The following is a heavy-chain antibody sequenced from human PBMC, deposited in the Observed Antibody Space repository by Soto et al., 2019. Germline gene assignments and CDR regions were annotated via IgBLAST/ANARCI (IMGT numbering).Heavy chain of an antibody. J-gene: IGHJ4*02. V-gene: IGHV1-3*01. CDR1: GYTFSGNA. CDR2: INAGNSKT. CDR3: ARAVAVPADFDY. D-gene: IGHD6-19*01. Sequence: SVKVSCKASGYTFSGNARHWLRQAPGQRPEWMGWINAGNSKTKYSEKFEGRVTITRDTSASTVYMELSSLRSEDTAVYYCARAVAVPADFDYWGQGTLVTVSS.